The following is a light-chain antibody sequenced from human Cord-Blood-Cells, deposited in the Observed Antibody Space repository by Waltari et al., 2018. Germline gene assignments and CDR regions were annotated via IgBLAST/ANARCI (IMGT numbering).Light chain of an antibody. Sequence: IVFTPSPSTPVLSPGARTTLSCRASQSVSSYLTWYQQKPGQAPRLLIYDASNRATGIPSRFSGSGSGTDFTLTISSLEPEDFAVYYCQQRSNWPPTFGGGTKVEIK. J-gene: IGKJ4*01. CDR1: QSVSSY. CDR2: DAS. V-gene: IGKV3-11*01. CDR3: QQRSNWPPT.